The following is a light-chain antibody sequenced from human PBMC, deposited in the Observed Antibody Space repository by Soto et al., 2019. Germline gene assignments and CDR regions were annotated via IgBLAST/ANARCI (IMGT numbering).Light chain of an antibody. CDR1: QSISSY. V-gene: IGKV1-39*01. J-gene: IGKJ4*02. Sequence: DIQMTQSPSSLSASVGDRVTITCRASQSISSYLNWYQQKPGKAPKLLIYAASSLQSGVPSRFSGGGSGTDFTLTINSLQTEDSATYYCQQSHKIPSTFGRGTKVDIK. CDR3: QQSHKIPST. CDR2: AAS.